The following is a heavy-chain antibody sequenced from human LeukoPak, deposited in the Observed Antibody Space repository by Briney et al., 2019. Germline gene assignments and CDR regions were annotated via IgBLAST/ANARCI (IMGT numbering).Heavy chain of an antibody. J-gene: IGHJ4*02. V-gene: IGHV4-59*01. CDR3: AKDGINYYDISGYDI. Sequence: SETLSLTCTVSDDSITIYYWSWIRQPPGKGLEWIGYIDHTGITNYNPSLNSRVTIPRDTSKNHFSLELSSVTAADTAVYYCAKDGINYYDISGYDIWGQGTLVTVSS. D-gene: IGHD3-22*01. CDR1: DDSITIYY. CDR2: IDHTGIT.